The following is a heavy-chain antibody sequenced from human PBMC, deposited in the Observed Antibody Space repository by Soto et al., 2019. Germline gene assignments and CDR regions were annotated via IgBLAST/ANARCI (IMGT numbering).Heavy chain of an antibody. Sequence: SETLSLTCTVYGGSFSGYYWSWIRQPPGKGLEWIGEINHSGSTNYNPSLKSRVTISVDTSKNQFSLNLSSVTAADTAVYYCARGPSRLLHGDSFASGQATLVTVSS. D-gene: IGHD2-15*01. J-gene: IGHJ5*02. CDR2: INHSGST. CDR1: GGSFSGYY. V-gene: IGHV4-34*01. CDR3: ARGPSRLLHGDSFA.